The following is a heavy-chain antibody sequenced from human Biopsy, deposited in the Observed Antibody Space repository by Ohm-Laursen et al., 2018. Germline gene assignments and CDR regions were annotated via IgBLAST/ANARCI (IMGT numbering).Heavy chain of an antibody. CDR1: GFSLNTRGMS. CDR3: ARIPILVVPAAIVYRHRRHLQGLDV. Sequence: STQTLTLTCTLSGFSLNTRGMSVTWIRQPPGKALEWLARTDWGDAKFYNGSLKTRITIPKDTSENHVVLTLSDVDPVDTATYYCARIPILVVPAAIVYRHRRHLQGLDVWGQGTTVIVSS. CDR2: TDWGDAK. V-gene: IGHV2-70*16. D-gene: IGHD2-2*02. J-gene: IGHJ6*02.